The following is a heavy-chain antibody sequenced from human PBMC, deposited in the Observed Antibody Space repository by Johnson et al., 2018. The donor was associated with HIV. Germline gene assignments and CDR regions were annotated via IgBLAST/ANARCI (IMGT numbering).Heavy chain of an antibody. Sequence: MLLVESGGGLVKPGGSLRLSCAASGFTFSSYGMHWVRQAPGKGLEWVANIKQDGSEKYYVDSVKGRFTISRDNSKNTLYLQMNSLRAEDTAVYYCAKRVPSKQLVDAFDIWGQGTMVTVSS. CDR2: IKQDGSEK. V-gene: IGHV3-7*01. CDR1: GFTFSSYG. CDR3: AKRVPSKQLVDAFDI. J-gene: IGHJ3*02. D-gene: IGHD6-6*01.